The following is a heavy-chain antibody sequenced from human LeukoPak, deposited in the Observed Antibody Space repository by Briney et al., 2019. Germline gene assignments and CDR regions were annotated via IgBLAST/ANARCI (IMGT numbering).Heavy chain of an antibody. Sequence: ESGGSLSLSGEASGLTFTSHAMSWVGKAQGKGLEWFSTLTSGGTPYYADSVRGRFTISRDDSKNTLYLQMNSLRAEDTALYYCARGTAFDIWGQGTMVTVSS. CDR1: GLTFTSHA. V-gene: IGHV3-23*01. CDR3: ARGTAFDI. CDR2: LTSGGTP. J-gene: IGHJ3*02.